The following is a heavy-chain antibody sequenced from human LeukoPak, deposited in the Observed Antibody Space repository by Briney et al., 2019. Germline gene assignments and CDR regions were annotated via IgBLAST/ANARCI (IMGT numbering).Heavy chain of an antibody. Sequence: GGSLRLSCAASGFTFSSYEMNWVRQAPGKGLEWVSYISSSGTTIFYADSVKGRFTISRDNAKSSLYLQMNSLRAEDTAVYYCARGALAVAVDYWGQGTLVTVSS. CDR2: ISSSGTTI. J-gene: IGHJ4*02. CDR3: ARGALAVAVDY. D-gene: IGHD6-19*01. V-gene: IGHV3-48*03. CDR1: GFTFSSYE.